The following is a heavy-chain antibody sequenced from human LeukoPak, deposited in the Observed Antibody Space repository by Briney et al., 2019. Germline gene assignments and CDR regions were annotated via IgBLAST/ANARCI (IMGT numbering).Heavy chain of an antibody. CDR2: ISGSSGST. Sequence: PGGSLRLSCAASGFTFSSYAMSRVRQAPGKGLEWVSAISGSSGSTYYADSVKGRFTISRDNSKNTLYLQMNSLRAEDTAVYYCAKDTRRWLQHFDYWGQGTLVTVSS. J-gene: IGHJ4*02. V-gene: IGHV3-23*01. CDR3: AKDTRRWLQHFDY. CDR1: GFTFSSYA. D-gene: IGHD5-24*01.